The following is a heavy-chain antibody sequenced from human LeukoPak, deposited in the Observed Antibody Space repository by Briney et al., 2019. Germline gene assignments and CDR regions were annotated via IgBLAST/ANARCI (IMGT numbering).Heavy chain of an antibody. CDR1: GGSFSGYY. CDR3: ARLNLYGDYWTFDY. CDR2: INHSGST. V-gene: IGHV4-34*01. D-gene: IGHD4-17*01. Sequence: KPSETLSLTCAVYGGSFSGYYWSWIRQPPGKGLEWIGEINHSGSTNYNPSLKSRVTISVDTSKNQFSLKLSSVTAADTAVYYCARLNLYGDYWTFDYWGQGTLVTVSS. J-gene: IGHJ4*02.